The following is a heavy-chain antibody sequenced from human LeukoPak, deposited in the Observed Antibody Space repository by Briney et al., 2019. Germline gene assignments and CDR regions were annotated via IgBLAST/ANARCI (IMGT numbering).Heavy chain of an antibody. D-gene: IGHD3-22*01. CDR1: GFTFSDYY. V-gene: IGHV3-11*06. J-gene: IGHJ3*02. CDR2: ISSSSSYI. CDR3: ARYYDSSGYRAPLDAFDI. Sequence: GGSLRLSCAASGFTFSDYYMSWIRQAPGKGLEWVSSISSSSSYIYYADSVKGRFTISRDNAKNSLYLQMNSLRAEDTAVYYCARYYDSSGYRAPLDAFDIWGQGTMVTVSS.